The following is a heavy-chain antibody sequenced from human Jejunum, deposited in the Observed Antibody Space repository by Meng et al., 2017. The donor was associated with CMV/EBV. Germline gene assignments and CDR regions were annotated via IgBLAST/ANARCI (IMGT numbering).Heavy chain of an antibody. CDR1: ISSYY. J-gene: IGHJ4*02. Sequence: ISSYYWSWIRKPPGKGLEWIGYIDYSGSTKYNPSLKSRGTISVETSKNQFSLKLSSVTAADTAVYYCARGSRITIFGVVTMPFDYWGQGTLVTVSS. V-gene: IGHV4-59*01. CDR2: IDYSGST. D-gene: IGHD3-3*01. CDR3: ARGSRITIFGVVTMPFDY.